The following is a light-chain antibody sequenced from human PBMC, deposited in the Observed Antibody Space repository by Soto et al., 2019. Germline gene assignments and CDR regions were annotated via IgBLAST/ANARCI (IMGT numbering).Light chain of an antibody. CDR2: AAS. CDR3: QQSYSSPQT. J-gene: IGKJ1*01. CDR1: QSINRF. V-gene: IGKV1-39*01. Sequence: DLQMTQSPSSLSASVGDRVSITCRAGQSINRFLNWYQQKPGKAPKLLIYAASSLQSGVPSRFSGSGSGTDFTLTISSLQPEDFATYYCQQSYSSPQTFGQGTKVEIK.